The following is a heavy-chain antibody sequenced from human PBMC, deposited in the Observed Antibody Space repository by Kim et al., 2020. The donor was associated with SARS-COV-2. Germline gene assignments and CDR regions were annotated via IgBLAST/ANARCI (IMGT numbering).Heavy chain of an antibody. CDR3: ATGYLGPDY. CDR1: GVSISSSSYY. V-gene: IGHV4-39*07. CDR2: IYYSGST. D-gene: IGHD2-15*01. J-gene: IGHJ4*02. Sequence: SETLSLTCTVSGVSISSSSYYWGWIRQPPGKGLEWIGSIYYSGSTYYNPSLKSRVTISVDTSKNQFSLKLSSVTAADTAVYYCATGYLGPDYWGQGTLVTVSS.